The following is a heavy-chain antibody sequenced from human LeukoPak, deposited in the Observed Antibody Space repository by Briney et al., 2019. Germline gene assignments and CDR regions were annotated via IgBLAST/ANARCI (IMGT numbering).Heavy chain of an antibody. D-gene: IGHD1-1*01. CDR3: AKSPTGTTGYYYRMDV. Sequence: GGSLRLSCAASGFTFSNSAMTWVRQAPGQGLQWVSTISGSGDSLYYADSVKGRFTISRDSSENTLYLHMKSLGGDDTAVYYCAKSPTGTTGYYYRMDVWGQGTTVTVSS. V-gene: IGHV3-23*01. CDR2: ISGSGDSL. CDR1: GFTFSNSA. J-gene: IGHJ6*02.